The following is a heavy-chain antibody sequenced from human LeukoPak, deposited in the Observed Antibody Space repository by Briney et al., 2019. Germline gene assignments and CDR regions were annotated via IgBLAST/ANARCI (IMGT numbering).Heavy chain of an antibody. CDR1: GFTFSSYG. J-gene: IGHJ4*02. V-gene: IGHV3-30*02. CDR2: IRYDGSSK. CDR3: AKDRAASVVVVPAAIGSVFDY. Sequence: GGSLRLSCAASGFTFSSYGMHWVRQAPGKGLEWVAFIRYDGSSKYYADSVKGRFTISRDNSKNTLYLQMNSLRAEDTAVYYCAKDRAASVVVVPAAIGSVFDYWGQGTLVTASS. D-gene: IGHD2-2*02.